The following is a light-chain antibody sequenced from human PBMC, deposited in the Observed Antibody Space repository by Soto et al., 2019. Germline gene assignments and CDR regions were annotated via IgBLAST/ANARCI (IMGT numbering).Light chain of an antibody. CDR3: QQYDSWPPNHT. CDR2: GAS. J-gene: IGKJ2*01. CDR1: QSVNSN. Sequence: EIVMMQSPATLSVSPGERATFFCRASQSVNSNLAWFQQKPGQAPRLLIYGASTRATGVPAKLNGNGPGTEFALTISSLQSEDSAVYSCQQYDSWPPNHTFGQGTKLEIK. V-gene: IGKV3-15*01.